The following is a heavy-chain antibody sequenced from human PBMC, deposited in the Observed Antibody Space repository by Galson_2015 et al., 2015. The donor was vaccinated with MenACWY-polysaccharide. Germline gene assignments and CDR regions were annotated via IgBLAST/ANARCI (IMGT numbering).Heavy chain of an antibody. Sequence: SLRLSCAVSGFTFSSYVMSWVRQAPGRGLEWVSRITDSGSSTYYVDSVKGRFTISRDNSKNTLFLQMNSLRADDTAVYYCAKGGREVDNWLDPWGQGALVTVSS. CDR3: AKGGREVDNWLDP. J-gene: IGHJ5*02. V-gene: IGHV3-23*01. D-gene: IGHD1-26*01. CDR2: ITDSGSST. CDR1: GFTFSSYV.